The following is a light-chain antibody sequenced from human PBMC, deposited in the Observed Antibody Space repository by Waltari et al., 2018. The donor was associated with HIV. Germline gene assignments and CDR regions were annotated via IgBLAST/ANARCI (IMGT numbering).Light chain of an antibody. J-gene: IGKJ1*01. Sequence: ALKLSQTTSSQSASSGDSVPSTRRASQGIRSALPWYQQRPGNPPRLLIYDVSRLQNGVPSRYSGTGYGTDFTLTINSVQPEDLATYYCQPFSSYPWTFGQGTKVDLK. CDR3: QPFSSYPWT. V-gene: IGKV1-13*02. CDR1: QGIRSA. CDR2: DVS.